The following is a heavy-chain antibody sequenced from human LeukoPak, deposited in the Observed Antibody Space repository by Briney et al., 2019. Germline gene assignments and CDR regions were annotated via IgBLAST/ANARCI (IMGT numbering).Heavy chain of an antibody. D-gene: IGHD3-16*02. V-gene: IGHV3-9*03. J-gene: IGHJ4*02. CDR1: GVKFDDYA. CDR3: AKGYTITFGGVVVGSDY. Sequence: GGSLRLSCAASGVKFDDYAMHWVRQAPGKGLVWVSGRSWNSDIIAYADSVKGRFTISRDNAKNSLYLQMNSLRLEDMAFYYCAKGYTITFGGVVVGSDYWGQAVLVTVS. CDR2: RSWNSDII.